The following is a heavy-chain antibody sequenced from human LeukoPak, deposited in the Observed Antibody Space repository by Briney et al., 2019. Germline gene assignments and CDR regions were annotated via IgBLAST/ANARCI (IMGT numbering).Heavy chain of an antibody. J-gene: IGHJ4*02. CDR2: ISSSSSYT. D-gene: IGHD3-10*01. CDR1: GFTFSDYY. CDR3: ARDHGSGTTYFDY. V-gene: IGHV3-11*05. Sequence: GGSLRLSCAASGFTFSDYYMSWIRQASGKGLEWVSYISSSSSYTNYADSVKGRFTISRDNAKNLLYLQMNSLRAEDTAVYYCARDHGSGTTYFDYWGQGTLVTVSS.